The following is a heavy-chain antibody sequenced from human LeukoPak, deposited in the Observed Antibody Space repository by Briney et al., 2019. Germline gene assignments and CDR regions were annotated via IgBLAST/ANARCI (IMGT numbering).Heavy chain of an antibody. Sequence: GGSLRLSCAASGFTVSSNYMSWVRQAPGTGLEWVSVIYSGGSTYYADSVKGRFTISRDNSKNTLYLQMNSLRAEDTAVYYCARGLQGYGYYYYFDYWGQGTLVTVPS. CDR1: GFTVSSNY. V-gene: IGHV3-53*01. CDR3: ARGLQGYGYYYYFDY. J-gene: IGHJ4*02. D-gene: IGHD5-18*01. CDR2: IYSGGST.